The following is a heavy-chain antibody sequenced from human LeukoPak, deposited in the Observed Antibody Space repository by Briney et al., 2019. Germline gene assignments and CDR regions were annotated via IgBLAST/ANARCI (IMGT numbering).Heavy chain of an antibody. CDR3: AKSYTSGWYGFDY. CDR1: GFTFSSYA. D-gene: IGHD6-19*01. V-gene: IGHV3-23*01. CDR2: ISGSGGST. Sequence: GGSLRLSCAASGFTFSSYAMSWVRQAPGKGLEWVSAISGSGGSTYYADSVKGRFTISRDNSKNTLYLQMNSLRAEDTAAYYCAKSYTSGWYGFDYWGQGTLVTVSS. J-gene: IGHJ4*02.